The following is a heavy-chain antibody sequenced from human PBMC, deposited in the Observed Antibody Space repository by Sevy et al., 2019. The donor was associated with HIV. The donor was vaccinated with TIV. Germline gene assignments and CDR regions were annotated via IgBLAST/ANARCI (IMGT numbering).Heavy chain of an antibody. CDR3: AKESSITDRRGIDY. V-gene: IGHV3-30*02. J-gene: IGHJ4*02. Sequence: GGSLRLSCAASGFTFYNYGMHWVRQAPGKGLERVTFIRYDGINEYYADSVKGRFVISRDNPKNTLYLQMNTVRAEDTAVYYCAKESSITDRRGIDYWGQGTLVTVSS. CDR1: GFTFYNYG. D-gene: IGHD6-6*01. CDR2: IRYDGINE.